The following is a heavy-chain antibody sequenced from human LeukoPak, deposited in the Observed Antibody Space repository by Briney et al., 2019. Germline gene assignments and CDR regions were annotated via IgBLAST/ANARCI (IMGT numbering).Heavy chain of an antibody. CDR1: GGSFSGYY. CDR2: INHSGST. J-gene: IGHJ1*01. D-gene: IGHD3-9*01. Sequence: SETLSLTCAVYGGSFSGYYWSWIRQPPGKGLEWIGEINHSGSTNYNPSLKSRVTISVDTSKKQFSLKLSSVTAADTAVYYCARAYYDILTGSEGYFQHWGQGTLVTVSS. CDR3: ARAYYDILTGSEGYFQH. V-gene: IGHV4-34*01.